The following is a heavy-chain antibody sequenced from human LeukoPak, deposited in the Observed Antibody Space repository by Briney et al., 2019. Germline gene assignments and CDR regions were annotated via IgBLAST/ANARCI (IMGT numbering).Heavy chain of an antibody. CDR1: GFTFSSCA. CDR3: ARDPKYYYDSSGYFD. D-gene: IGHD3-22*01. Sequence: TGGSLRLSCAASGFTFSSCAMSWVRQAPGKGLEWVSAISISGGTTYYADSVKGRFTISRDNAKNSLYLQMNSLRAEDTAVYYCARDPKYYYDSSGYFDWGQGTLVTVSS. J-gene: IGHJ4*02. CDR2: ISISGGTT. V-gene: IGHV3-23*01.